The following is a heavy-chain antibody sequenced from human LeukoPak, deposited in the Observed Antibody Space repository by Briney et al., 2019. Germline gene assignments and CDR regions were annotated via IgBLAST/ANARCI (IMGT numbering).Heavy chain of an antibody. D-gene: IGHD2-2*01. CDR1: GGSISSHY. J-gene: IGHJ4*02. Sequence: KTSETLSLTCTVSGGSISSHYWSWMRQPPGKGLEWIGYMYYSGSTNYNPSLKSRVTMSVDTSKNQFSLNLNSVTAADTAVYYCAAEHCTSSSCSFDYWGQGTLVTVSS. V-gene: IGHV4-59*11. CDR3: AAEHCTSSSCSFDY. CDR2: MYYSGST.